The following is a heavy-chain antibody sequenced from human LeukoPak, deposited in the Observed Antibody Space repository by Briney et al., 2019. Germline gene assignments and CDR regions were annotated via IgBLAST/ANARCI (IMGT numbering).Heavy chain of an antibody. CDR3: ARGNTMVRGVIGYGMDV. V-gene: IGHV4-39*07. Sequence: SETLSLTCSVSGGSITSTDFWWGWIRQPPGKGLEWITNFYYNGSPYNNPSLEGRATISVDTSKNQFSLKLSSVTAADTAVYYCARGNTMVRGVIGYGMDVWGQGTTVTVSS. CDR1: GGSITSTDFW. CDR2: FYYNGSP. J-gene: IGHJ6*02. D-gene: IGHD3-10*01.